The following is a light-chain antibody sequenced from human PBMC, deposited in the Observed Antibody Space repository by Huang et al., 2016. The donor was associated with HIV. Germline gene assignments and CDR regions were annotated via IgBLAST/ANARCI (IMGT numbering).Light chain of an antibody. CDR1: QSVSRY. CDR2: DAS. J-gene: IGKJ4*01. CDR3: QQRSSWPLT. V-gene: IGKV3-11*01. Sequence: QGERATLSCRASQSVSRYLAWYQQKPGQAPRLLSHDASNRATGIPTRFSGSGSGTDFTLTISSLEPEDFAVYYCQQRSSWPLTFGGGTKVEIK.